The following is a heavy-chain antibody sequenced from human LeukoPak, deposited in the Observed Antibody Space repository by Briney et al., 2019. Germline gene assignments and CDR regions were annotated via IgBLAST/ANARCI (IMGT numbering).Heavy chain of an antibody. CDR2: TNQDGNEK. CDR3: ARSMTGSGSYYTYFDY. V-gene: IGHV3-7*04. CDR1: GFTFNSYW. J-gene: IGHJ4*02. Sequence: GGPLSLSCAASGFTFNSYWMSWVRQPPGKGLEWVANTNQDGNEKYYADSVGGCITISRDKAKSSLYLQMNSLRAEDTAVYYCARSMTGSGSYYTYFDYWGQGTLVTVSS. D-gene: IGHD3-10*01.